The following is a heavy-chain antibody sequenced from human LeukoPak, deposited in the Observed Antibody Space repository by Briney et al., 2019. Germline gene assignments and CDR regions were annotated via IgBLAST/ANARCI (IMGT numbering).Heavy chain of an antibody. V-gene: IGHV1-69*04. J-gene: IGHJ3*02. D-gene: IGHD2-15*01. CDR3: ARENLGYCSGGSCYNAFDI. Sequence: ASVKVSCKASGGTFSSYAISWVRQAPGQGLEWMGRIIPILGIANYAQKFQGRVTITADKSTSAAYMELSSLRSGDTAVYYCARENLGYCSGGSCYNAFDIWGQGTMVTVSS. CDR1: GGTFSSYA. CDR2: IIPILGIA.